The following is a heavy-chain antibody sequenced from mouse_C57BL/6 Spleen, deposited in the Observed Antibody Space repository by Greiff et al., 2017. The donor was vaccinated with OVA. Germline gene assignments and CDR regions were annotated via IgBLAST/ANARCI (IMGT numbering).Heavy chain of an antibody. Sequence: EVKVEESGEGLVKPGGSLKLSCAASGFTFSSYAMSWVRQTPEKRLEWVAYISSGGDYIYYADTVKGRFTISRDNARNTLYLQMSSLKSEDTAMYYCTRVGSYGYGFDYWGQGTTLTVSS. CDR3: TRVGSYGYGFDY. V-gene: IGHV5-9-1*02. CDR1: GFTFSSYA. CDR2: ISSGGDYI. J-gene: IGHJ2*01. D-gene: IGHD2-2*01.